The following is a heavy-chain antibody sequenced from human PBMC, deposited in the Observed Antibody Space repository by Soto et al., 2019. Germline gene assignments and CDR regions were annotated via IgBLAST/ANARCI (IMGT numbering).Heavy chain of an antibody. J-gene: IGHJ4*02. V-gene: IGHV3-30*18. CDR3: AKERDIVVVVAPLDY. D-gene: IGHD2-15*01. CDR2: ISYDGSNK. Sequence: QVQLVESGGGVVQPGRSLRLSCAASGFTFSSYGMHWVRQAPGKGLEWVAVISYDGSNKYYADSVKGRFTISRDNSKNTLYLRMNSLRAEDTAVYYCAKERDIVVVVAPLDYWGQGTLVIVSS. CDR1: GFTFSSYG.